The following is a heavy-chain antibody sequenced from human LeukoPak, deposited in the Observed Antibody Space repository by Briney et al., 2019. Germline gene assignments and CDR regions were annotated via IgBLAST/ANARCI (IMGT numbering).Heavy chain of an antibody. V-gene: IGHV4-34*01. J-gene: IGHJ3*02. Sequence: SETLSLTCAVYGGSFSGYYWSWIRQPPGKGLEWIGEINHSGSTNYNPSLKSRVTISVDTSKNQFSLKLSSVTAADTAVYYCARSQVELHPNDAFDIWGQGTMVTVSS. CDR3: ARSQVELHPNDAFDI. CDR2: INHSGST. D-gene: IGHD1-7*01. CDR1: GGSFSGYY.